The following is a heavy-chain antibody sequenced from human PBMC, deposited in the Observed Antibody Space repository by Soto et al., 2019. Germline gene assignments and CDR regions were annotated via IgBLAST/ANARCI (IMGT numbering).Heavy chain of an antibody. CDR1: GDFISSGDSY. V-gene: IGHV4-31*03. D-gene: IGHD2-15*01. CDR3: ARDDCGGGGCLPH. CDR2: IYKDGNT. Sequence: QVQLQESGPGLVKPSQTLSLTCSVSGDFISSGDSYWTWIRQHPGKGLEWIGYIYKDGNTYYNPSLKSRIAMSVDTSKSQFYLKVSSMSGADTAIYYCARDDCGGGGCLPHWGQGTLVPVS. J-gene: IGHJ4*02.